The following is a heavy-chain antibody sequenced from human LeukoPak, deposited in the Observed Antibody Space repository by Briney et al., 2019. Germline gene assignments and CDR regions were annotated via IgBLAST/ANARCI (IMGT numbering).Heavy chain of an antibody. CDR1: GASISGHY. V-gene: IGHV4-59*11. CDR3: ARDRISINALDM. CDR2: ISHIGST. Sequence: SETLSLTCAVSGASISGHYLTWLRQPPGKGLEWIGYISHIGSTNYNPSLKSRVTISVDTSKNQFSLKLTSVTAADTAVYYCARDRISINALDMWGQGTMVTVSS. D-gene: IGHD1-14*01. J-gene: IGHJ3*02.